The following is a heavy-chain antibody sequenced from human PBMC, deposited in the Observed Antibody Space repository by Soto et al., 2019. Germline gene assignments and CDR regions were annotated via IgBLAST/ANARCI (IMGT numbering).Heavy chain of an antibody. CDR2: IYYSGST. CDR1: GGSIRSSSYY. Sequence: QLLESGPGLVKPSETLSLTCTVSGGSIRSSSYYWGWIRQPPGKGLEWIGSIYYSGSTYYNPSLKSRVTISVDTSKNQFSLKLSSVTAADTAVYYCARRLFTSPWPSYFDYWGQGTLVTVSS. J-gene: IGHJ4*02. CDR3: ARRLFTSPWPSYFDY. D-gene: IGHD2-2*01. V-gene: IGHV4-39*01.